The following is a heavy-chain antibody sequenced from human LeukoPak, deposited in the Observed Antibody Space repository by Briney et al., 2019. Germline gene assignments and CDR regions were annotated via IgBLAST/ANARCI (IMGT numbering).Heavy chain of an antibody. CDR1: GESISSSNW. D-gene: IGHD5-12*01. CDR2: IHHSGST. Sequence: SVTLSLTCAVSGESISSSNWWSWVRHPPGKGLEWIGEIHHSGSTNYNPSLKSRVTISVDKAKNQLSLKMTSVTAADTAVYYCARGLVDTGRSRFDYWGQGTLVTVSS. V-gene: IGHV4-4*02. J-gene: IGHJ4*02. CDR3: ARGLVDTGRSRFDY.